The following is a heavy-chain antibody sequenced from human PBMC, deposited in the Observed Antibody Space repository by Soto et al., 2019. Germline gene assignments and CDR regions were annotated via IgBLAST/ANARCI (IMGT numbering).Heavy chain of an antibody. CDR1: GGTFSSYA. CDR3: ARVEVVTAINLNWYFDL. V-gene: IGHV1-69*01. Sequence: QVQLVQSGAEVKKPGSSVKVSCKASGGTFSSYAISWVRQAPGQGLEWMGGIIPIFGTANYAQKFQGRVTITADESTSTAYMELSSLRSEDTAVYYCARVEVVTAINLNWYFDLWGRGTMVTVSS. J-gene: IGHJ2*01. D-gene: IGHD2-21*02. CDR2: IIPIFGTA.